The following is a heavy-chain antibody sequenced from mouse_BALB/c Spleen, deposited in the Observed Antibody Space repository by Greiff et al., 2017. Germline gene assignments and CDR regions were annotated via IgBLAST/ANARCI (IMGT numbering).Heavy chain of an antibody. CDR2: INPGSGGT. CDR1: GYAFTNYL. CDR3: ADSFAY. V-gene: IGHV1-54*01. J-gene: IGHJ3*01. Sequence: VMLVESGAELVRPGTSVKVSCKASGYAFTNYLIEWVKQRPGQGLEWIGVINPGSGGTNYNEKFKSKATLTVDKSSSTAYMQLSSLTSEDSAVYYCADSFAYWGQGTLVTVSA.